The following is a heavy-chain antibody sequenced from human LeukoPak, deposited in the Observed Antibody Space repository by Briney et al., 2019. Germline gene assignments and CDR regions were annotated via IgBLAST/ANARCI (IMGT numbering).Heavy chain of an antibody. J-gene: IGHJ4*02. CDR1: GFTFSSYA. CDR3: AKQNYYDSSGYYYLSDYFDY. CDR2: ISGSGGST. D-gene: IGHD3-22*01. V-gene: IGHV3-23*01. Sequence: GGSLRLSCAASGFTFSSYAMSWVRQAPGKGLEWVSAISGSGGSTYYAASVKGRFTISRDNSKSTLYLQMNSLRAEDTAVYYCAKQNYYDSSGYYYLSDYFDYWGQGTLVTVSS.